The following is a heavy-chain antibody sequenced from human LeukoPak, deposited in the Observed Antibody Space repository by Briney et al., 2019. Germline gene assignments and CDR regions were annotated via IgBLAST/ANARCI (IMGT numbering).Heavy chain of an antibody. CDR3: ARGRSIAARRGLGF. CDR1: GYTFTSYD. D-gene: IGHD6-6*01. J-gene: IGHJ4*02. V-gene: IGHV1-8*01. Sequence: ASVKVSCKASGYTFTSYDINWVRQATGQGLEWMGWMNPNSGNTGYAQKFQGRVTITRNTSIRTAYMELSSLRSEDTAVYYCARGRSIAARRGLGFWGQGTLVTVSS. CDR2: MNPNSGNT.